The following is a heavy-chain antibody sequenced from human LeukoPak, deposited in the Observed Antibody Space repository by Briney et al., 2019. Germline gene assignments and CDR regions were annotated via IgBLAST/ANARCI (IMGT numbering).Heavy chain of an antibody. CDR2: FDPEDGET. CDR1: GYTLTELS. V-gene: IGHV1-24*01. Sequence: ASVTVSCKVSGYTLTELSMHWVRQAPGKGLEWMGGFDPEDGETIYAQKFQGRVTMTEDTSTDTAYMELSSLRSEDTAVYYCATVGCSGGSCPFDYWGQGTLVAVSS. D-gene: IGHD2-15*01. CDR3: ATVGCSGGSCPFDY. J-gene: IGHJ4*02.